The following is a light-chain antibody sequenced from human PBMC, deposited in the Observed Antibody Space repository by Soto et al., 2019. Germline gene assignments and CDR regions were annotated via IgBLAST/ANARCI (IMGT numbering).Light chain of an antibody. J-gene: IGKJ1*01. CDR1: QSVSSSY. V-gene: IGKV3-20*01. Sequence: EIVLTQSPGTLSLSPGERATLSCRASQSVSSSYLAWYQQKPGQAPRLLIYVASSRATGIPDRFSGSGSGTDFTLTICRLEPEDFAVYYCQQYGSSPTFGQGTKVDIK. CDR3: QQYGSSPT. CDR2: VAS.